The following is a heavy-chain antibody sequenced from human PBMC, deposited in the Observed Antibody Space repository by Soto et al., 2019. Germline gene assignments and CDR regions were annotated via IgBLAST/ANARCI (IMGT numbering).Heavy chain of an antibody. CDR1: GYSFTSYW. J-gene: IGHJ6*03. V-gene: IGHV5-51*01. D-gene: IGHD2-15*01. Sequence: GESLKISCKGSGYSFTSYWIGWVRQMPGKGLEWMGIIYPGDSDTRYSPSFQGQVTISADKSISTAYLQWSSLKASDTAMYYCARRRLGYCSGGSCYPPSRPSYYYYMDVWGKGTTVTVSS. CDR3: ARRRLGYCSGGSCYPPSRPSYYYYMDV. CDR2: IYPGDSDT.